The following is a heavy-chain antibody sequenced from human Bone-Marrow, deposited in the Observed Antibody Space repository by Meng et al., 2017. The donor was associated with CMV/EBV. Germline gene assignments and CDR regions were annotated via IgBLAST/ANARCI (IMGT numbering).Heavy chain of an antibody. CDR2: INGPGSTV. CDR3: GGSSGWYYYYGMDV. J-gene: IGHJ6*02. Sequence: GESLKISCVVSGFTFSNYEMDWVRQAPGKGLEWISYINGPGSTVYYADSVEGRFTISRDNAKNSLSLQMNSLRAEDTAVYYCGGSSGWYYYYGMDVWGQGTTVTVSS. CDR1: GFTFSNYE. D-gene: IGHD6-6*01. V-gene: IGHV3-48*03.